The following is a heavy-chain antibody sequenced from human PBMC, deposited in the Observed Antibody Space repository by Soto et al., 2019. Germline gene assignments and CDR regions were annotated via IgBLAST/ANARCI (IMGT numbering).Heavy chain of an antibody. Sequence: SVKVSCNASGGTSSSYAISWVLQAPGQGLEWMGGIIPIFGTANYAQKFQGRVTITADESTSTAYMELSSLRSEDTAVYYCARQEVIVLVQAAPFDYWGQGTLVTVSS. CDR1: GGTSSSYA. CDR2: IIPIFGTA. J-gene: IGHJ4*02. CDR3: ARQEVIVLVQAAPFDY. D-gene: IGHD2-2*01. V-gene: IGHV1-69*01.